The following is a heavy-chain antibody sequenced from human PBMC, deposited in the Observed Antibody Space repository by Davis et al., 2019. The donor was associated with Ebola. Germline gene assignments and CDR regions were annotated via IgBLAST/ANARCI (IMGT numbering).Heavy chain of an antibody. Sequence: MPSETLSLTCTVSGGSISSYYWSWIRQPPGKGLEWIGYIYYSGSTNYNPSLKSRVTISVDTSKNQFSLKLSSVTAADTALYYCARQLLWFGELLSPYYFDYWGQGTLVTVSS. D-gene: IGHD3-10*01. V-gene: IGHV4-59*01. J-gene: IGHJ4*02. CDR1: GGSISSYY. CDR3: ARQLLWFGELLSPYYFDY. CDR2: IYYSGST.